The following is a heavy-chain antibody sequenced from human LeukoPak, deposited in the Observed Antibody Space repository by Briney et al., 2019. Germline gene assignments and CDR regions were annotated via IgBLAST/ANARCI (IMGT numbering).Heavy chain of an antibody. V-gene: IGHV4-34*01. Sequence: SETLSLTCAVSGGSFSAFHWTWIRQPPGQGLEWIGEINGSGKTNYNPSLKSRVTISVDTSKNQFSLKMTSVTAADTAVYYCARVIGAANFVYLGEGALVTVSS. CDR3: ARVIGAANFVY. CDR1: GGSFSAFH. CDR2: INGSGKT. D-gene: IGHD1-26*01. J-gene: IGHJ4*02.